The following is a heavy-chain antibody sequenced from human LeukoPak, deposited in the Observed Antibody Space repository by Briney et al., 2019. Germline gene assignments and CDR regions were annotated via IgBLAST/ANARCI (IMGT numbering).Heavy chain of an antibody. J-gene: IGHJ5*02. Sequence: SETLSLTCTVSGGSISSSSYYWGWIRQPPGKGLEWLGSIYYSGSTYYNPSLKSRVTLSVDTSKNQFSLKLSSVTAADTAVYYCARSSGYSSSGGLNWFDTWGQGTLVTVSS. V-gene: IGHV4-39*01. CDR2: IYYSGST. D-gene: IGHD6-13*01. CDR3: ARSSGYSSSGGLNWFDT. CDR1: GGSISSSSYY.